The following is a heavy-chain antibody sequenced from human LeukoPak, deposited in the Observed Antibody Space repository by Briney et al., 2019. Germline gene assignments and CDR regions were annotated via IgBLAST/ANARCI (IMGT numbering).Heavy chain of an antibody. CDR1: GFAFSSQA. CDR3: AKDARRSDGWYFFDH. D-gene: IGHD6-19*01. V-gene: IGHV3-23*01. J-gene: IGHJ4*02. CDR2: ISDSGDST. Sequence: GGSPRLSCAASGFAFSSQAMGWVRQAPGKGLEWVSVISDSGDSTYYADSVKGRFTISRDNSKNTLYLQMISLRAEDTAIYYCAKDARRSDGWYFFDHWGQGTLVTVSS.